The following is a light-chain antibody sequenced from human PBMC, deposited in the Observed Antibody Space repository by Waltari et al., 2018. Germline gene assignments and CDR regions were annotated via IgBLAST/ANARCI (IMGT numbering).Light chain of an antibody. CDR1: SLRRYY. J-gene: IGLJ3*02. V-gene: IGLV3-19*01. CDR2: GHD. CDR3: LSRDSSSTRV. Sequence: SSELTQDPAVSVALGQTVRITCQGDSLRRYYASWYQQRPGQAPFLVLYGHDNRPSGIPDRFAGSTSGNTGSLTITRAQAEDAGVYYCLSRDSSSTRVFGGGTTLTV.